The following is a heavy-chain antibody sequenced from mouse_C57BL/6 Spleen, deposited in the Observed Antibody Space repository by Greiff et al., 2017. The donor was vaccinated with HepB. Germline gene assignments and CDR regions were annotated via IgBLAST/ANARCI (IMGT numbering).Heavy chain of an antibody. D-gene: IGHD2-2*01. V-gene: IGHV1-82*01. Sequence: QVQLQQSGPELVKPGASVKISCKASGYAFSSSWINWVKQRPGKGLEWIGRIYPGDGDTNYNGKFKGKATLTADKSSSTAYMQLSSLTSEDSAVYFCAKWFHYAMDYWGQGTSVTVSS. J-gene: IGHJ4*01. CDR1: GYAFSSSW. CDR2: IYPGDGDT. CDR3: AKWFHYAMDY.